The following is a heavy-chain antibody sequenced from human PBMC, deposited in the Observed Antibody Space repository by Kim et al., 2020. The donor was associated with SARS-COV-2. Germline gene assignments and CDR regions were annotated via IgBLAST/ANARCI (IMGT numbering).Heavy chain of an antibody. J-gene: IGHJ4*01. V-gene: IGHV3-74*01. D-gene: IGHD3-22*01. CDR2: LTRNAGDP. CDR1: GFTFSSYF. Sequence: GGSLRLSCAASGFTFSSYFMHWVRQAPGKGLQWVSRLTRNAGDPYYTDSVKGRFTISRDNAQNTLYLHMNSLKAEDTAVYYCATARGSGDRSGYYVFDY. CDR3: ATARGSGDRSGYYVFDY.